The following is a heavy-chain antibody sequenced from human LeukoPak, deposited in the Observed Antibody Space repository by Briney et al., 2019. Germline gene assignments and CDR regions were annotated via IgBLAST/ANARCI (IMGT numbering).Heavy chain of an antibody. CDR3: ARPYSHYYGSGSYYNYAFDI. D-gene: IGHD3-10*01. Sequence: ASVKVSCKASGGTFSSYAISWVRQAPGQGLEWMGRIIPIFGTANYAQKFQGRVTITTDESTSTAYMELSSLRSEDTAVYYCARPYSHYYGSGSYYNYAFDIWGQGTMVTVSS. V-gene: IGHV1-69*05. CDR2: IIPIFGTA. CDR1: GGTFSSYA. J-gene: IGHJ3*02.